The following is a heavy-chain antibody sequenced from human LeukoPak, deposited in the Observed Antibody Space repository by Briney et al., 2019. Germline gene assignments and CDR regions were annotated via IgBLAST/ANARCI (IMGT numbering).Heavy chain of an antibody. Sequence: GGSLRLSCAASGFTVSSNYMTWVRQAPGKGLEWVSVIHKNAITYYADTVKGRFTISRDNSKNMLYLQMNSLRAEDTAVYYCARSLRVRGVPDYMDVWGKGTTVIISS. CDR3: ARSLRVRGVPDYMDV. CDR1: GFTVSSNY. D-gene: IGHD3-10*02. V-gene: IGHV3-53*01. J-gene: IGHJ6*03. CDR2: IHKNAIT.